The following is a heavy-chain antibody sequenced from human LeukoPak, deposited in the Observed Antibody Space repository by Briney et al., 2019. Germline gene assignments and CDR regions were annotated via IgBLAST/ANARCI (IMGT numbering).Heavy chain of an antibody. CDR2: IYYSGST. CDR3: AFRGDRGAFDI. Sequence: SETLPLTCTVSGGSISSSSYYWGWIRQPPGKGLEWIGSIYYSGSTYYNPSLKSRVTISVDTSKNQFSLKLSSVTAADTAVYYCAFRGDRGAFDIWGQGTMVTVSS. J-gene: IGHJ3*02. D-gene: IGHD3-16*01. V-gene: IGHV4-39*01. CDR1: GGSISSSSYY.